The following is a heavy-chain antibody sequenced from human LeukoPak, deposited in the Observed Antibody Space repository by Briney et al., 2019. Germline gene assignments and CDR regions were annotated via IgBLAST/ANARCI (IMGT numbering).Heavy chain of an antibody. CDR2: ISGRGDVI. CDR1: GSTFSNYE. V-gene: IGHV3-48*03. J-gene: IGHJ4*02. CDR3: ARARIAAPLLDY. Sequence: GGSLRLSCAASGSTFSNYEMNWVRQAPGKGLEWVSYISGRGDVIYYADSVKGRFTISRDNAKNSLYLQMNSLRVEDTAVYFCARARIAAPLLDYWGQGTLVTVSS. D-gene: IGHD6-13*01.